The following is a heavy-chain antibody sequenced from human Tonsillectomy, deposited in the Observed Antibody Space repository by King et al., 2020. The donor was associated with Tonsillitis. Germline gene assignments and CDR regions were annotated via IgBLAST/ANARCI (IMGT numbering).Heavy chain of an antibody. D-gene: IGHD3-10*01. Sequence: QLVQSGGGVVQPGRSLRLSCAASGFTFSSYAMHWVRQAPGKGLDWVAVISYDGSNKYYADSVKGRFTVSRDSSKNTLYLQMDSLRAEDTAVYYCAGDLEWFGEFDYWGQGTLVTVSS. CDR3: AGDLEWFGEFDY. J-gene: IGHJ4*02. V-gene: IGHV3-30-3*01. CDR2: ISYDGSNK. CDR1: GFTFSSYA.